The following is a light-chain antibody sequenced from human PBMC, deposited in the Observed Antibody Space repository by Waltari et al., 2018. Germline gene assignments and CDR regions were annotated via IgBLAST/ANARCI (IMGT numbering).Light chain of an antibody. CDR1: QSVRRK. CDR3: QQYSNWPPWT. J-gene: IGKJ1*01. CDR2: DTS. Sequence: EIMMTQSPAPLSVSPGERATLSCRVSQSVRRKLAWYQQKPGQAPRLLIYDTSSRATDIPARFSGSGSGTEFTLTISSLQSEDFAVYYCQQYSNWPPWTFSQGTKVEI. V-gene: IGKV3-15*01.